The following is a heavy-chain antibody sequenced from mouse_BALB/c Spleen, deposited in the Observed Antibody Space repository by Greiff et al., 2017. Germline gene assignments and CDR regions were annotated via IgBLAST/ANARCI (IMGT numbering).Heavy chain of an antibody. CDR2: INPNNGGT. D-gene: IGHD3-1*01. V-gene: IGHV1-18*01. J-gene: IGHJ3*01. Sequence: EVQRVESGPELVKPGASVKIPCKASGYTFTDYNMDWVKQSHGKSLEWIGDINPNNGGTIYNQKFKGKATLTVDKSSSTAYMELRSLTSEDTAVYYCARRAARATWFAYWGQGTLVTVSA. CDR1: GYTFTDYN. CDR3: ARRAARATWFAY.